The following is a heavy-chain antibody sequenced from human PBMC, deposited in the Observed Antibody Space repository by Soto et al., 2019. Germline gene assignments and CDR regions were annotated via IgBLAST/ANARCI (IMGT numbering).Heavy chain of an antibody. CDR2: IYPGDSDA. Sequence: GESLKISCKGSGYSFTSYWIGWVRQMPGKGLEWMGIIYPGDSDARYSPSFQGQVTISADKSISTAYLQWSSLKASDTAMYYCARHYCSSTSCYPVYYYYYGMDVWGQGTTVTVSS. J-gene: IGHJ6*02. D-gene: IGHD2-2*01. CDR3: ARHYCSSTSCYPVYYYYYGMDV. V-gene: IGHV5-51*01. CDR1: GYSFTSYW.